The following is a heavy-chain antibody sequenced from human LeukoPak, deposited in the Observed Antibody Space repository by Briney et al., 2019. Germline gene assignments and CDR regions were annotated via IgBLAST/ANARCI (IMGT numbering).Heavy chain of an antibody. CDR2: ISYDGSNK. V-gene: IGHV3-30*18. CDR3: AKDGHDSTSLDY. CDR1: GLTFSSYG. J-gene: IGHJ4*02. D-gene: IGHD3-22*01. Sequence: GRSLRLSCAASGLTFSSYGMHWVRQAPGKGLEWVAVISYDGSNKYYADSVKGRFTISRDNSKNTLYLQMNSLRAEDTAVYYCAKDGHDSTSLDYWGQGTLVTVSS.